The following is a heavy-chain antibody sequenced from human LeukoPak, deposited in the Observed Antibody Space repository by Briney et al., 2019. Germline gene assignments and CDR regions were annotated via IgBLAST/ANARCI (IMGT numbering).Heavy chain of an antibody. V-gene: IGHV3-48*01. J-gene: IGHJ5*02. CDR1: GFTFSSYS. CDR2: ISSSSSTI. D-gene: IGHD2-15*01. Sequence: GGSLRLSCAASGFTFSSYSMNWVRQAPGKGLEWVSYISSSSSTIYYADSVKGRFTISRDNAKNSLYLQMNSLRAEDTAVYYCARARHGGSSNWFDPWGQGTLVTVSS. CDR3: ARARHGGSSNWFDP.